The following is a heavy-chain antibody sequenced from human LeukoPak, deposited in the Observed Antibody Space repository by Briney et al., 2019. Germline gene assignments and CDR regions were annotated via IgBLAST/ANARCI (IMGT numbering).Heavy chain of an antibody. CDR2: INHSGDT. Sequence: SETLSLTCGVSDGSLIGYYWSWIRQPPGKGLEWIAEINHSGDTNYNPSLKSRVTISLDTSKDQFSLRVNSVTAADTAVYYCARGRYGEFYFDSWGQGTLVTVSS. CDR1: DGSLIGYY. D-gene: IGHD4-17*01. V-gene: IGHV4-34*01. CDR3: ARGRYGEFYFDS. J-gene: IGHJ4*02.